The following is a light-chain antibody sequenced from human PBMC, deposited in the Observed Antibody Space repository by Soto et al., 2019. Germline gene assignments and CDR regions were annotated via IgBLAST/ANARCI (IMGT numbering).Light chain of an antibody. V-gene: IGLV1-51*01. Sequence: QSVLTQPPSVSAAPGQTVTISCSGSSSNIGNNYVSWYQQVPGTAPKLLIYDNNKRTSGIPDRLSGSKSGTSATLGITGLQTGDEADYYCGTWDSSLSAVVFGGGTKVTVL. CDR3: GTWDSSLSAVV. CDR2: DNN. CDR1: SSNIGNNY. J-gene: IGLJ2*01.